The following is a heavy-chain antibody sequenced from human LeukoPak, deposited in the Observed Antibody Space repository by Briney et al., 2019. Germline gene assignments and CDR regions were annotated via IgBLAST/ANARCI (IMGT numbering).Heavy chain of an antibody. D-gene: IGHD6-6*01. CDR3: ARDRSSSGRFDY. CDR2: ISAYNGNT. Sequence: ASVKVSCKASGYTFTGYYMHWVRQAPGQGLEWMGWISAYNGNTNYAQKLQGRVTMTTDTSTSTAYMELSSLRSEDTAVYYCARDRSSSGRFDYWGQGTLVTVSS. CDR1: GYTFTGYY. V-gene: IGHV1-18*04. J-gene: IGHJ4*02.